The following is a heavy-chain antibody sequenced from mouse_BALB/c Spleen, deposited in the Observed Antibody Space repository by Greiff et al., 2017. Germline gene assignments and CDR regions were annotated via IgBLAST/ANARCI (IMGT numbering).Heavy chain of an antibody. V-gene: IGHV14-3*02. D-gene: IGHD2-4*01. CDR3: ASPSYYDYAWFAY. J-gene: IGHJ3*01. CDR1: GFNIKDTY. Sequence: EVQLQQSGAELVKPGASVKLSCTASGFNIKDTYMHWVKQRPEQGLEWIGRIDPANGNTKYDPKFQGKATITADTSSNTAYLQLSSLTSEDTAVYYCASPSYYDYAWFAYWGQGTLVTVSA. CDR2: IDPANGNT.